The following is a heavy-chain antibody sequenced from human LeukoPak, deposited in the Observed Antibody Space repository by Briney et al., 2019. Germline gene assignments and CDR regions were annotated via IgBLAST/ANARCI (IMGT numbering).Heavy chain of an antibody. CDR1: GGSFSGYY. V-gene: IGHV4-34*01. CDR2: INHSGST. Sequence: SETLSLTCAVYGGSFSGYYWSWIRQPPGKGLEWIGEINHSGSTNYNPSLKSRVTISVDTSKNQFSLKLSSVTAADTAVYYCARALIRGFGELLPLNYGMDVWGKGTTVTVSS. D-gene: IGHD3-10*01. J-gene: IGHJ6*04. CDR3: ARALIRGFGELLPLNYGMDV.